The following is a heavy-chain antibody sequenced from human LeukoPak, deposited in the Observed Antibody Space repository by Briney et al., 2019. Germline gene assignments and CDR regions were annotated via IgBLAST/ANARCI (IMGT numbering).Heavy chain of an antibody. CDR2: INHSGST. V-gene: IGHV4-34*01. J-gene: IGHJ4*02. CDR3: ARGQYCSGGSCYFLVGY. CDR1: GGSFSGYY. Sequence: SETLSLTCAVYGGSFSGYYWSWIRQPPGKGLEWIGEINHSGSTNYNPSLKSRVTISVDTSKNQFSLKLSSVTAADTAVYYCARGQYCSGGSCYFLVGYWGQGTLVTVSS. D-gene: IGHD2-15*01.